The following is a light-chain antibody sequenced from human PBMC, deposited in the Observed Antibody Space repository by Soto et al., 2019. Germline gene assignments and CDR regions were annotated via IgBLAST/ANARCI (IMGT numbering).Light chain of an antibody. CDR2: KAS. V-gene: IGKV1-5*03. J-gene: IGKJ1*01. Sequence: DIQMTQSPSTLSASLGDRVTITCRASQSIDSWLAWHQQKPGRAPKLLISKASSLESGVPSRFSGSGFGTDFTISISSLQPDVFDSYYYQQYNSYRAFGQGTKVEI. CDR3: QQYNSYRA. CDR1: QSIDSW.